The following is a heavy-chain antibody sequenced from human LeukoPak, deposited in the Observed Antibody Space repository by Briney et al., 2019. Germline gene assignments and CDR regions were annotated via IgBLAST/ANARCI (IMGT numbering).Heavy chain of an antibody. D-gene: IGHD3-9*01. CDR1: GYSFTSYW. CDR2: IYPGDSDT. J-gene: IGHJ4*02. CDR3: ARLPYDILTGYNTYTHFDY. Sequence: GESLKISCKGSGYSFTSYWIGWVRQMPGKGLEWMGIIYPGDSDTRYSPSFQGQVTISADKSISTAYLQWSSLKASDTAMYYCARLPYDILTGYNTYTHFDYWRQGTLVTVSS. V-gene: IGHV5-51*01.